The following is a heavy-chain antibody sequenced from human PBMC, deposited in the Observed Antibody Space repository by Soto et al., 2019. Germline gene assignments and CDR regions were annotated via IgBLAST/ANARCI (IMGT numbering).Heavy chain of an antibody. J-gene: IGHJ5*02. D-gene: IGHD3-22*01. CDR2: ISGSGVIT. CDR1: GFAFSRYA. V-gene: IGHV3-23*01. Sequence: GGSLRLSCTASGFAFSRYAMSWVRQAPGEGLEWVSGISGSGVITGYADSVKGRFTISRDNSKNLLSLQMNSLRADDTAVYYCATSAPYDSDAWGQGTLVTVSS. CDR3: ATSAPYDSDA.